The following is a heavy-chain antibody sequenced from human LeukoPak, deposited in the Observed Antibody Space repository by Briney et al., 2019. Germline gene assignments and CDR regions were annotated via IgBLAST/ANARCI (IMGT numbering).Heavy chain of an antibody. CDR1: GGSISSGSYY. V-gene: IGHV4-61*02. CDR2: IYTSGST. J-gene: IGHJ5*02. Sequence: SETLSLTCTVSGGSISSGSYYWSWIRQPAGEGLEWIGRIYTSGSTNYNPSLKSRVTISVDTSKNQFSLKLSSVTAADTAVYYRARDGPALDPWGQGTVVTVSS. CDR3: ARDGPALDP.